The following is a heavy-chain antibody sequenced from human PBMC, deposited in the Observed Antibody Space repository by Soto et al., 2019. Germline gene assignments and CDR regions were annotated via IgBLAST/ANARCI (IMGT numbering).Heavy chain of an antibody. CDR3: ASGGNWFDP. V-gene: IGHV4-59*01. Sequence: TSETVSLTCNVSGASISNYYWTWVRPSPEQGLEWIGYTYYNGNINYNPSLKSRVTISIDTSKNQFSLTLKSVTAADTAVYYCASGGNWFDPWGQGVLVTVSS. CDR1: GASISNYY. D-gene: IGHD3-16*01. CDR2: TYYNGNI. J-gene: IGHJ5*02.